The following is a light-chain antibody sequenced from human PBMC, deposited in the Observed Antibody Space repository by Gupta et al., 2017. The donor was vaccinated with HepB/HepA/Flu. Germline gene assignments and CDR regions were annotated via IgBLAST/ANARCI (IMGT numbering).Light chain of an antibody. CDR2: AAS. Sequence: DIQLTPSPSPLSASIGDRVTITCRASQGISSSLAWFQQKPGKAPKLLIYAASTLESGVPSRFSGGGSGTEFTLTISSLQPEDFAAYYCQQVHHWPFTFGGGTKVEI. CDR3: QQVHHWPFT. V-gene: IGKV1-9*01. CDR1: QGISSS. J-gene: IGKJ4*01.